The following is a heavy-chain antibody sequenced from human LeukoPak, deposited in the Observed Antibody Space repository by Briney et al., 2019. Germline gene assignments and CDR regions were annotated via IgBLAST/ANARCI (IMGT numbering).Heavy chain of an antibody. V-gene: IGHV1-24*01. Sequence: ASVKVSCKVSGYTLTELSMHWVRHVPGKGLEWVGGFDPEDGETIYAQKFQGRVTMTEDTSTDTAYMEVSSLRSEDTAVYYCATDRLHNKRAGRIYWGQGTLVTVSS. D-gene: IGHD6-19*01. CDR1: GYTLTELS. J-gene: IGHJ4*02. CDR3: ATDRLHNKRAGRIY. CDR2: FDPEDGET.